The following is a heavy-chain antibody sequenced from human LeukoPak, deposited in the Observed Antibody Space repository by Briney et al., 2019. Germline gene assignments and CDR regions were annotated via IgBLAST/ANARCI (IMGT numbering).Heavy chain of an antibody. CDR2: IYYSGST. D-gene: IGHD1-26*01. J-gene: IGHJ5*02. CDR3: ARGAVVGANDP. Sequence: SETLSLTCTVSGGSICSGGYYWSWIRQHPGKGLEWIGYIYYSGSTYYNPSLKSRVTISVDTSKNQFSLKLSSVTAADTAVYYCARGAVVGANDPWGQGTLVTVSS. CDR1: GGSICSGGYY. V-gene: IGHV4-31*03.